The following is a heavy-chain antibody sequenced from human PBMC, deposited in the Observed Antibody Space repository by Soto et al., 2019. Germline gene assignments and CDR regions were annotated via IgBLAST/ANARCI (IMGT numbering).Heavy chain of an antibody. D-gene: IGHD6-6*01. Sequence: GGSLRLSCAASGSTFSTYAMSWVRQAPGKGLEWVSAISSTGGSTFYADXXXGRFTTFRDNSWNTLYLQMNSLRAEDTAVYYCAKEKLVVWGRGTTVTVSS. CDR1: GSTFSTYA. V-gene: IGHV3-23*01. CDR3: AKEKLVV. CDR2: ISSTGGST. J-gene: IGHJ6*02.